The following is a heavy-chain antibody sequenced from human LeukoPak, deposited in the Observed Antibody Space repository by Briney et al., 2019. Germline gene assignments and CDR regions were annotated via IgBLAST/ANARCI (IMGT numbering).Heavy chain of an antibody. J-gene: IGHJ4*02. D-gene: IGHD6-19*01. V-gene: IGHV1-2*02. Sequence: ASVKVSCKASGYIFTGYFIHWVRQAPGQGLKWMGWINPNSGGTSYAQKFQGRVTMTRDTSISTAYMELSRLRSDDTAVYYCARQVADLGYYDHWGQGTPVTVSS. CDR3: ARQVADLGYYDH. CDR1: GYIFTGYF. CDR2: INPNSGGT.